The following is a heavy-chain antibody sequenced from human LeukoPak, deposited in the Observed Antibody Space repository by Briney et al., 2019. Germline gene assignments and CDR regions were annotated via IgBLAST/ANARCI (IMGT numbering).Heavy chain of an antibody. V-gene: IGHV4-30-4*01. J-gene: IGHJ5*02. CDR2: IYYSGST. Sequence: PSQTLSLTCTVSGGSISSGDYYWSWIRQPPGTGLEWIGYIYYSGSTYYNPSLKSRVTISVDTSKNQFSLKLSSVTAADTAVYYCARYNGDYGNWFDPWGQGTLVTVSS. CDR3: ARYNGDYGNWFDP. CDR1: GGSISSGDYY. D-gene: IGHD4-17*01.